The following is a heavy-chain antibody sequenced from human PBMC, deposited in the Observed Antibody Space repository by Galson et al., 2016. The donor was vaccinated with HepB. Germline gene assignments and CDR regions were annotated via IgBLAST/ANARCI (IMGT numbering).Heavy chain of an antibody. D-gene: IGHD3-22*01. J-gene: IGHJ4*02. CDR1: GFTFRSYP. CDR2: ITSTGSYT. V-gene: IGHV3-21*05. CDR3: ATGPPSYYYDSSGYYSG. Sequence: SMRLSCAASGFTFRSYPMHWVRQAPGKGLEWLSYITSTGSYTNYAGSVKGRFTVSRDNAKNSLYLQMNSLRAEDTAVYYCATGPPSYYYDSSGYYSGWGQGTLVTVSS.